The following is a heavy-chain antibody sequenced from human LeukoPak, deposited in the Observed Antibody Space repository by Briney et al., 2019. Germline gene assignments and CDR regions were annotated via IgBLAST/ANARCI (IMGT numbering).Heavy chain of an antibody. CDR3: AKDIGGSYYFNAFDI. CDR1: GFTFDDYA. V-gene: IGHV3-9*01. Sequence: GRSLRLSCAASGFTFDDYAMHWVRQALGKGLEWVSGISWNSGSIGYADSVKGRFTISRDNAKNSLYLQMNSLRAEDTALYYCAKDIGGSYYFNAFDIWGQGTMVTVSS. J-gene: IGHJ3*02. CDR2: ISWNSGSI. D-gene: IGHD1-26*01.